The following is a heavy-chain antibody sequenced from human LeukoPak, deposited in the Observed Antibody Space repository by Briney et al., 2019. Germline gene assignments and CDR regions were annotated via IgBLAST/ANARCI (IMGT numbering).Heavy chain of an antibody. CDR1: GGSISSGGYS. D-gene: IGHD2-2*01. J-gene: IGHJ4*02. CDR3: ARDTGSSTASFDY. CDR2: IYYSGST. Sequence: SETLSLTCAVSGGSISSGGYSWSWIRQPPGKGLEWIGYIYYSGSTNYNLSLKSRVTISVDTSKNQFSLKLSSVTAADTAVYYCARDTGSSTASFDYWGQGTLVTVSS. V-gene: IGHV4-61*08.